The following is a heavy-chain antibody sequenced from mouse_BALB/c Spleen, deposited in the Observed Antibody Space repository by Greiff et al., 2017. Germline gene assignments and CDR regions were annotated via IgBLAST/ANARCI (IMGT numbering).Heavy chain of an antibody. Sequence: EVQLQQSGPGLVKPSQSLSLTCTVTGYSITSDYAWNWIRQFPGNKLEWMGYISYSGSTSYNPSLKSRISITRDTSKNQFFLQLNSVTTEDTATYYGARRALYYDYRMDYWGQGTSVTVSS. J-gene: IGHJ4*01. CDR1: GYSITSDYA. CDR2: ISYSGST. V-gene: IGHV3-2*02. D-gene: IGHD2-4*01. CDR3: ARRALYYDYRMDY.